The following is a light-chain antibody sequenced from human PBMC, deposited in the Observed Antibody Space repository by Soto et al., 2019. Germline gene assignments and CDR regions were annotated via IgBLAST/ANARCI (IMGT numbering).Light chain of an antibody. CDR1: QGISSR. V-gene: IGKV1D-16*01. J-gene: IGKJ4*01. CDR2: AAS. CDR3: QQYNSYPTT. Sequence: DIQMPQSPSSLSASVGDRFTITCRASQGISSRLAWYQQKPDKAPKSLIYAASSLQSGAPSRFSGSGSATYITLTISSLPPEDFAAYDCQQYNSYPTTFGGGTKVEIK.